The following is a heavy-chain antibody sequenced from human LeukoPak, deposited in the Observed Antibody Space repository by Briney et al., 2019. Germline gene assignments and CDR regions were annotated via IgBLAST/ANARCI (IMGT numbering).Heavy chain of an antibody. CDR1: GGTFSSYA. CDR2: IIPIFGTA. D-gene: IGHD6-19*01. CDR3: ASVVAGTRGDAFDI. Sequence: ASVKVSCKASGGTFSSYAISWVRQAPGQGLEWMGGIIPIFGTANYAQKFQGRVTITTDESTSTAYMELSSLRSEDTAVYYCASVVAGTRGDAFDIWGQGTMVTVSS. V-gene: IGHV1-69*05. J-gene: IGHJ3*02.